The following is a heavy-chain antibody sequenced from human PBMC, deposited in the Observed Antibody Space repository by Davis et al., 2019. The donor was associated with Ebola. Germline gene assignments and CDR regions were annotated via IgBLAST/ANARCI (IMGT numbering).Heavy chain of an antibody. CDR2: TTDSGTTA. J-gene: IGHJ4*02. V-gene: IGHV3-23*01. D-gene: IGHD2-8*01. CDR1: GFTFRSNA. CDR3: AEGGTNNFLGAN. Sequence: GESLKISCVASGFTFRSNAMSWVRQAPGKGLESVAVTTDSGTTAYYADSVRGRFTISRDNAKNTVYLQMDSLRAEDTAVFYCAEGGTNNFLGANWGQGTLVTVSS.